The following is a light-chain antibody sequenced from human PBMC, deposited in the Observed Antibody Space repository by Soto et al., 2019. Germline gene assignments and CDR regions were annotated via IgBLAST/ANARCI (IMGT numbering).Light chain of an antibody. V-gene: IGLV2-14*01. CDR1: SSDVGGYNY. J-gene: IGLJ1*01. CDR2: EVS. CDR3: FSYTSSGTYV. Sequence: QSALTQPASVSGSPGQSITISCTGTSSDVGGYNYVSWYQQHPGKAPKLMIYEVSNWPSGVSNRFSGSKSGNTASLTISGLQAEDETDYYCFSYTSSGTYVFGTGTKVTVL.